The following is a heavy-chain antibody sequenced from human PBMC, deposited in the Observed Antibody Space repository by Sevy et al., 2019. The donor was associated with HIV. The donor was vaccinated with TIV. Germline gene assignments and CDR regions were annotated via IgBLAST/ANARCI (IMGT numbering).Heavy chain of an antibody. CDR2: IIPIFGTA. CDR3: ARDSPGGIDAFDI. V-gene: IGHV1-69*06. Sequence: ASVKVSCKASGGTFSSYAISWVRQAPGQGLEWMGGIIPIFGTANYAQKFQGRVTITADKSTCTAYMELSSLRSEDTAVYYCARDSPGGIDAFDIWGQGTMVTVSS. D-gene: IGHD3-10*01. CDR1: GGTFSSYA. J-gene: IGHJ3*02.